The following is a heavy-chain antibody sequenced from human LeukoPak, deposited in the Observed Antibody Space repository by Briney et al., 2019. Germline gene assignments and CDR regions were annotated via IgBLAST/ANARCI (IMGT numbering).Heavy chain of an antibody. J-gene: IGHJ4*02. CDR2: ISAYNGNT. CDR1: GYTFTRYW. V-gene: IGHV1-18*01. D-gene: IGHD2-15*01. CDR3: ARDSADIVVVVAATYFDY. Sequence: GESLKISCKGSGYTFTRYWIGWVRQAPGQGLEWMAWISAYNGNTNYAQKLQGRVTMTTDTSTSTAYMELRSLRSDDTAVYYCARDSADIVVVVAATYFDYWGQGTLVTVSS.